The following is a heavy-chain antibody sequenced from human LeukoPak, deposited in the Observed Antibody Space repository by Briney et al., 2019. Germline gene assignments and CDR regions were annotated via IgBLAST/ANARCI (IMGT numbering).Heavy chain of an antibody. J-gene: IGHJ4*02. CDR2: MDLDGTIA. CDR1: GFTFSNFW. D-gene: IGHD3-22*01. V-gene: IGHV3-74*01. CDR3: ARGGSYYDSSGFDS. Sequence: PGGSLRLSCAASGFTFSNFWMHWVRQAPGEGLVWVSRMDLDGTIADYADSVKGRFTISRDNAKNTLYLDLSSLRADDTALYYCARGGSYYDSSGFDSWGQGTLVTVSS.